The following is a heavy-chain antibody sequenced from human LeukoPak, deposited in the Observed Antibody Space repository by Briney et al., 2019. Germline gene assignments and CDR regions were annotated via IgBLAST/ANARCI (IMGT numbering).Heavy chain of an antibody. D-gene: IGHD6-13*01. V-gene: IGHV3-33*01. CDR1: GFTFSSYG. Sequence: GRSLRLSCAASGFTFSSYGMHWVRQAPGKGLEWVAVIGYDGSNKYYADSVKGRFTISRDNSKNTLYLQMNSLRAEDTAVDYCARDPAAGYSGYYFDYWGQGTLVTVSS. CDR2: IGYDGSNK. J-gene: IGHJ4*02. CDR3: ARDPAAGYSGYYFDY.